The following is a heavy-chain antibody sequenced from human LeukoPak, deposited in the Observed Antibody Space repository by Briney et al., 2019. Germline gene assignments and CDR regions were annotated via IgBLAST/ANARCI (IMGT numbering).Heavy chain of an antibody. D-gene: IGHD5-18*01. CDR3: ARDREGYSYGGGFDY. V-gene: IGHV3-30-3*01. CDR1: GFTFSSYA. Sequence: GGSLRLSCAASGFTFSSYAMHWVRQAPGKGLEWVAVISYDGSNKYYADPVKGRFTISRDNTKNTLYLQMTSLRPEDTTVYYCARDREGYSYGGGFDYWGQGTLVTVSS. J-gene: IGHJ4*02. CDR2: ISYDGSNK.